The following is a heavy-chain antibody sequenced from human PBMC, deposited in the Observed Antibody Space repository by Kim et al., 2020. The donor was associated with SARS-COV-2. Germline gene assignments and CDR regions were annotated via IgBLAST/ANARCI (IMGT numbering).Heavy chain of an antibody. J-gene: IGHJ4*02. D-gene: IGHD3-10*01. CDR1: GYTFTSYA. CDR2: INAGNGNT. Sequence: ASVKVSCKASGYTFTSYAMHWVRQAPGQRLEWMGWINAGNGNTKYSQKFQGRVTITRDTSASTAYMELSSLRSEDTAVYYCARGYGSGSYYRPLDYWGQGTLVTVSS. V-gene: IGHV1-3*01. CDR3: ARGYGSGSYYRPLDY.